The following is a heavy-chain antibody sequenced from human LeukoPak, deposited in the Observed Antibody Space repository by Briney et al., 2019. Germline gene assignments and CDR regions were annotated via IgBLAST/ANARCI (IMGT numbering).Heavy chain of an antibody. D-gene: IGHD4-17*01. V-gene: IGHV3-21*06. CDR1: GFTFRTYN. CDR3: VRGDGDLFDF. J-gene: IGHJ4*02. Sequence: GGSLRLSCAASGFTFRTYNMNWVRQAPGKGLEWVSFISKTSTNVYYGDSVRGRFTISRDNAKNSIHLQMTSLRADDTAVYYCVRGDGDLFDFWGRGILVSVSS. CDR2: ISKTSTNV.